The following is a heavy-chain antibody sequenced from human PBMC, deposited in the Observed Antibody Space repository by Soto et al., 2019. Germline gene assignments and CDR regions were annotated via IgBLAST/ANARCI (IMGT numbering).Heavy chain of an antibody. CDR1: ADTFSSFS. CDR3: STPKDCDH. J-gene: IGHJ4*02. V-gene: IGHV1-69*06. Sequence: QVQVVQSGAEVKKPGASVKVSCKGSADTFSSFSVSWVRQAPGQGLDWMGWLIPISGKAKYAPKFQGRVAFTADRSMTSAYMELHILASDDTAVYFCSTPKDCDHWGQGTLVIVSS. CDR2: LIPISGKA.